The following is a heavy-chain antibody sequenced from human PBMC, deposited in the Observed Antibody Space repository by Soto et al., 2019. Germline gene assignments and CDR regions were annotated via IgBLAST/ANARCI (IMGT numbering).Heavy chain of an antibody. CDR3: AKDRCSSTSCRLFPTNQGTGI. V-gene: IGHV3-23*01. CDR2: IVGSGDST. D-gene: IGHD2-2*01. CDR1: GFTFRSYA. J-gene: IGHJ3*02. Sequence: GGSLSLSCAASGFTFRSYAMSWVRQAPGKGLEWVSGIVGSGDSTYYAESEKGRFTISRDNSKDTLNLQMNSLRAEDTAVYYCAKDRCSSTSCRLFPTNQGTGIWGQGTMVTVS.